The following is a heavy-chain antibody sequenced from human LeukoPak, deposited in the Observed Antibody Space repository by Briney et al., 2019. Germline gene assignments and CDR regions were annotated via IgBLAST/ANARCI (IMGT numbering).Heavy chain of an antibody. D-gene: IGHD1-1*01. CDR1: GFTFSSYW. J-gene: IGHJ6*02. CDR3: TTDNDWNDPYYYYGMDV. Sequence: GGSLRLSCAASGFTFSSYWMSWVRQAPGKGLEWVGRIKSKTDGGTTDYAAPVKGRFTISRDDSKNTLYLQMNSLKTEDTAVYYCTTDNDWNDPYYYYGMDVWGQGTTVTVSS. V-gene: IGHV3-15*01. CDR2: IKSKTDGGTT.